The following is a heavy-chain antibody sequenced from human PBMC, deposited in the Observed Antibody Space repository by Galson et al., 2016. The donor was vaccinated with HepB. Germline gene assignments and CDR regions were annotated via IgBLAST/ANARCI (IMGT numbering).Heavy chain of an antibody. J-gene: IGHJ4*02. Sequence: SLRLSCATSGFTFSSYGMHWVRQAPGKGLEWVAVIWSDGTNTYYRDSLKGRFTVSRDNSKNTVYLQMNSLRAEDTAVYYCARENPFHSSGHYYCDYWGQGTLVTVSS. CDR2: IWSDGTNT. CDR1: GFTFSSYG. CDR3: ARENPFHSSGHYYCDY. V-gene: IGHV3-33*01. D-gene: IGHD3-22*01.